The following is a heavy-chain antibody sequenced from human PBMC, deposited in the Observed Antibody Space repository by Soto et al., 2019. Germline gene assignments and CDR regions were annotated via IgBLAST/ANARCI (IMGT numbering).Heavy chain of an antibody. CDR1: GYTFTSYD. D-gene: IGHD3-10*01. CDR3: ATFYYYGSGSYSQTFDY. J-gene: IGHJ4*02. Sequence: ASVKVSCKASGYTFTSYDINWVRQATGQGLEWMGWMNPNSGNTGYAQKFQGRVTMTRNTSISTAYMELSSLRSEDTAVYYCATFYYYGSGSYSQTFDYWGQGTLVTVSS. CDR2: MNPNSGNT. V-gene: IGHV1-8*01.